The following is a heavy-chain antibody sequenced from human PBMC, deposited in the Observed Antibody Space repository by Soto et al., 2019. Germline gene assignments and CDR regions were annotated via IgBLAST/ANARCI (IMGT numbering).Heavy chain of an antibody. CDR2: IWYDGNNK. J-gene: IGHJ5*02. CDR1: GFTFSNYG. Sequence: QVQLVESGGGVVQPGRSLRLSCAASGFTFSNYGMHWVGQAPGKGLEWVAVIWYDGNNKYYADSVKGRFTISRDNSKNTLYLQMNRLRAEDTAVYYCARDRDSSGYYNWFDPWGQGTLVTVSS. V-gene: IGHV3-33*01. D-gene: IGHD3-22*01. CDR3: ARDRDSSGYYNWFDP.